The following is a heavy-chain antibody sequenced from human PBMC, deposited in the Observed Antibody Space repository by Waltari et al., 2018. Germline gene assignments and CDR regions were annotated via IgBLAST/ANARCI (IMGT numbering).Heavy chain of an antibody. D-gene: IGHD2-21*02. V-gene: IGHV3-21*01. CDR2: ISSSSSYI. J-gene: IGHJ4*02. CDR3: ARGDYGGNSGGNY. CDR1: GFTFSSYS. Sequence: EVQLVESGGGLVKPGGSLRLSCAASGFTFSSYSMNWVRQAPGKGLEWVSSISSSSSYIYYTDSVKGRFTISRDNAKNSLYLQMNSLRAEDTAVYYCARGDYGGNSGGNYWGQGTLVTVSS.